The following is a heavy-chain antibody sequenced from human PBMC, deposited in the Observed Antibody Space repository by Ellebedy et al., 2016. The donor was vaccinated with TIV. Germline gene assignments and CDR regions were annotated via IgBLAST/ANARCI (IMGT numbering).Heavy chain of an antibody. J-gene: IGHJ4*02. Sequence: MPSETLSLTCTLPGGPISSYYWSWIRQLPGKGLEWIGYIYYSGSTSYNPSLKSRVTISVDTSRNQFSLKLTSVTAADTAVYYCARENYGDYFDYWGQGTPVTVSS. D-gene: IGHD4-17*01. CDR1: GGPISSYY. V-gene: IGHV4-59*01. CDR3: ARENYGDYFDY. CDR2: IYYSGST.